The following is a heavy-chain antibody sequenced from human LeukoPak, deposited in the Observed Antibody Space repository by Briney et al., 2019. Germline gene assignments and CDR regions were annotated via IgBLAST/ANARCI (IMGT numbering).Heavy chain of an antibody. CDR1: GGSISSYY. CDR2: IYYSGST. J-gene: IGHJ4*02. V-gene: IGHV4-59*01. Sequence: PSETLSLTCTVSGGSISSYYWSWIRQPPGKGLEWIGYIYYSGSTNYNPSLKSRVTISVDTSKNQFSLKLSSVTAADTAVYYCARESGESAVGFDYWGQGTLVTVSS. D-gene: IGHD4-17*01. CDR3: ARESGESAVGFDY.